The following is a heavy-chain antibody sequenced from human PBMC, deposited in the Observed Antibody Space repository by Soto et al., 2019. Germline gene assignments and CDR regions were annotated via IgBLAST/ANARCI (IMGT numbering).Heavy chain of an antibody. CDR3: ARGLTYYYDSSGHYYFDY. CDR1: GGSISSYY. Sequence: KPSETLSLTCTVSGGSISSYYWSWIRQPPGKGLEWIGNIYYSGSTNYNPSLKSRVTISVDTSKNRFSLKLSSVTAADTAVYYCARGLTYYYDSSGHYYFDYWGQGTLFTVSS. D-gene: IGHD3-22*01. J-gene: IGHJ4*02. V-gene: IGHV4-59*01. CDR2: IYYSGST.